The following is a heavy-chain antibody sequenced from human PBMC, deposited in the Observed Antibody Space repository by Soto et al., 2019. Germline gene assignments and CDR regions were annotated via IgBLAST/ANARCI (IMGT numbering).Heavy chain of an antibody. CDR3: AKDKTRSQY. CDR2: VSGSGDST. CDR1: GFTFSSSG. Sequence: PGGSLRLSCAASGFTFSSSGMPWVRQAPGKGLVWVSPVSGSGDSTYYADSVKGRFTISRDNAKNTLYLQMNSLRAEDTAVYYCAKDKTRSQYWGQGTLVTVSS. V-gene: IGHV3-23*01. J-gene: IGHJ1*01.